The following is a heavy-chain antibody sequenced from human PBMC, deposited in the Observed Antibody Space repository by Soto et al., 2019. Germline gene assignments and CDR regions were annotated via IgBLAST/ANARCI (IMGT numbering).Heavy chain of an antibody. J-gene: IGHJ6*02. CDR2: IDPSDSYT. D-gene: IGHD4-4*01. CDR3: ARGGKHDYSNYLVGVVSDA. V-gene: IGHV5-10-1*01. CDR1: GYSFTSYL. Sequence: PGESLKISFKGSGYSFTSYLISWVRQMPVKGLEWMGRIDPSDSYTNYSPSFQGHVTISADKSISTAYLQWSSLKASDTAMYYCARGGKHDYSNYLVGVVSDALGQGTTVTVSS.